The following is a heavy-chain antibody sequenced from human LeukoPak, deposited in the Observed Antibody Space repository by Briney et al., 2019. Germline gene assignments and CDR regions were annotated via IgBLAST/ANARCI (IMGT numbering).Heavy chain of an antibody. Sequence: SETLSLTCTVSGGSISSHYWSWIRQPPGKGLEWIGYIYYSGSTNYNPSLKSRVTISVDTSKNQFSLKLSSVTAADTAVYYCARATRQWLVRGLDYWGQGTLVTVSS. CDR3: ARATRQWLVRGLDY. CDR1: GGSISSHY. J-gene: IGHJ4*02. V-gene: IGHV4-59*11. CDR2: IYYSGST. D-gene: IGHD6-19*01.